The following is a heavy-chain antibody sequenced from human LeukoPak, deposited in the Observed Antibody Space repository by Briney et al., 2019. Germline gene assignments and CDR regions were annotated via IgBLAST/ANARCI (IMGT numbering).Heavy chain of an antibody. V-gene: IGHV3-23*01. CDR1: GFTFSSYG. Sequence: GGSLRLSCAASGFTFSSYGMHWVRQAPGKGLEWVSAISGSGGSTYYADSVKGRFTISRDNSKNTLYLQMNSLRAEDTAVYYCAKGYYDSSGYYFGDYWGQGTLVTVSS. J-gene: IGHJ4*02. D-gene: IGHD3-22*01. CDR2: ISGSGGST. CDR3: AKGYYDSSGYYFGDY.